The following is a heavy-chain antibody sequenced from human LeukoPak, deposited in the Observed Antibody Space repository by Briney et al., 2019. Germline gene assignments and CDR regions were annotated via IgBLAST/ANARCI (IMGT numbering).Heavy chain of an antibody. Sequence: SETLSLTCAVYGGSFSGYYWSWIRQPPGEGLEWIGAIYHSGSTNYNPSLKSRVTISVDKSKNQFSLKLSSGTAADTAVYYCAAIVVVPAPKDAFDIWGQGTMVTVSS. CDR3: AAIVVVPAPKDAFDI. D-gene: IGHD2-2*01. CDR2: IYHSGST. V-gene: IGHV4-34*01. CDR1: GGSFSGYY. J-gene: IGHJ3*02.